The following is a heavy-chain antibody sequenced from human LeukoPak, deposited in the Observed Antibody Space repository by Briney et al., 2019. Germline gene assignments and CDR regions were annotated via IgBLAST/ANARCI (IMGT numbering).Heavy chain of an antibody. CDR1: GGSFSGYY. J-gene: IGHJ3*02. Sequence: PSETLSLTCAVYGGSFSGYYWSWIRQPPGKGLEWIGVINHSGSTNYNPSLKSRVTISVDTSKNQFSLKLSSVTAADTAVYYCATARRPDAFDIWGQGTMVTVSS. CDR2: INHSGST. V-gene: IGHV4-34*01. CDR3: ATARRPDAFDI.